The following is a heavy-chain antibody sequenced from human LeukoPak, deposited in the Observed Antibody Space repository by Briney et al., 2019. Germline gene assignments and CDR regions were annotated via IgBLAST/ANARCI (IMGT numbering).Heavy chain of an antibody. CDR3: ARSRWLVGRNAFDI. CDR1: GGSISTYY. J-gene: IGHJ3*02. V-gene: IGHV4-4*08. CDR2: IYTSGST. Sequence: SETLSLTCTASGGSISTYYWSWIRQPPGKGLEWIGYIYTSGSTNYNPSLKSRVTISVDTSKNQFSLKLSSVTAADTAVYYCARSRWLVGRNAFDIWGQGTMVTVSS. D-gene: IGHD6-19*01.